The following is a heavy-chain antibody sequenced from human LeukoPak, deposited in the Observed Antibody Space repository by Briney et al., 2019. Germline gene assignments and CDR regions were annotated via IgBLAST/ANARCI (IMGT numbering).Heavy chain of an antibody. CDR1: GFTFSSYS. J-gene: IGHJ4*02. Sequence: GGSLRLSCVASGFTFSSYSLNWVRQAPGKGLEWVSSISSSSNYIYYADSVKGRSTISRDNAKNSLHLQMNSLRAEDTAVYYCARERGYSYGYADYWGQGTLVTVSS. D-gene: IGHD5-18*01. CDR2: ISSSSNYI. V-gene: IGHV3-21*01. CDR3: ARERGYSYGYADY.